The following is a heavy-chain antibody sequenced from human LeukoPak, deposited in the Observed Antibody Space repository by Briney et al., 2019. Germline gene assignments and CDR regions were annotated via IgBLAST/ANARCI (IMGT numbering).Heavy chain of an antibody. V-gene: IGHV3-74*01. D-gene: IGHD2-2*01. J-gene: IGHJ5*02. CDR3: ARTLGVPSAFDP. CDR2: INSDGSST. CDR1: GFTFRNFW. Sequence: GGSQSLCCAASGFTFRNFWMHWVSQPPGKGLLWVSRINSDGSSTTYAESMKGRVSISRDNTKNTLYLQMNSLRAEDTAVYYCARTLGVPSAFDPWGQGTLVTVSS.